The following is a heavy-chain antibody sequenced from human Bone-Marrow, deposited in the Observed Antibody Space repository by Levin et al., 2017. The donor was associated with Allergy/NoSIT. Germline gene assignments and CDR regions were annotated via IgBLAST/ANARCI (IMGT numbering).Heavy chain of an antibody. V-gene: IGHV3-23*01. CDR3: AKSRGSWDYYYGMDV. CDR1: GFSFHRYA. D-gene: IGHD3-10*01. Sequence: PGGSLRLSCGDSGFSFHRYAMNWVRQTPGKGLEWVSTISGSGATTYYTDSVKGRFTISRDNSKNTLYLQMTSLRAEDTAVYYCAKSRGSWDYYYGMDVWGQGTTVTVSS. J-gene: IGHJ6*02. CDR2: ISGSGATT.